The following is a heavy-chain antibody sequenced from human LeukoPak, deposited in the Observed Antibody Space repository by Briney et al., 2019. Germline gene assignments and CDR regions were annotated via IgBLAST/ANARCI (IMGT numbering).Heavy chain of an antibody. J-gene: IGHJ4*02. D-gene: IGHD6-13*01. CDR2: ISGLGGSA. V-gene: IGHV3-23*01. CDR3: ARRGGSSWSSLDY. CDR1: GFTFSSYG. Sequence: GGSLRLSCAASGFTFSSYGMHWVRQAPGKGLEWVSGISGLGGSAYYAASVKGRFTISRDNSGDTLFLQLNNLRVEDTAMYFCARRGGSSWSSLDYWGQGTLVTVSS.